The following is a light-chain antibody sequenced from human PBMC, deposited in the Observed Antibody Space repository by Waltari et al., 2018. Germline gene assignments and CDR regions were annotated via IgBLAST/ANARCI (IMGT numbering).Light chain of an antibody. CDR1: NRDVGSYNL. J-gene: IGLJ3*02. CDR3: FSYAGSRNWV. V-gene: IGLV2-23*02. Sequence: HSALTQAASVSGSPGQSITISCTGTNRDVGSYNLVTWYQQNPGEAPKLMIFEVTKRPSGVSNRFSGSKSGNTASLTISGLQAEDEAHYYCFSYAGSRNWVFGGGTKLTVL. CDR2: EVT.